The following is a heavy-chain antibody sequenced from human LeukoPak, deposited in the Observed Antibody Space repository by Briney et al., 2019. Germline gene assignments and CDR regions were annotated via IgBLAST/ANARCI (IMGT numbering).Heavy chain of an antibody. Sequence: GESLKISCKGSGYSFTSYWIGWVRQMPGKGLEWMGIIYPGDSDTRYSPTFQGQVTISADKSISTAYLQWSSLKASDTAMYYCARRDDSSGYYYGMDVWGQGTTVTVSS. CDR1: GYSFTSYW. V-gene: IGHV5-51*01. J-gene: IGHJ6*02. CDR2: IYPGDSDT. CDR3: ARRDDSSGYYYGMDV. D-gene: IGHD3-22*01.